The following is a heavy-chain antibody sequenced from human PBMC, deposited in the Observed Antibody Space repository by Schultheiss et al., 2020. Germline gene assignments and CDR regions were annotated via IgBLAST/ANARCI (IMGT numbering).Heavy chain of an antibody. D-gene: IGHD6-19*01. CDR2: ISGSGGST. CDR3: ANLAVAGRGY. CDR1: GFTVSSNY. V-gene: IGHV3-23*01. Sequence: GGSLRLSCAASGFTVSSNYMSWVRQAPGKGLEWVSAISGSGGSTYYADSVKGRFTISRDNSKNTLYLQMNSLRAEDTAVYYCANLAVAGRGYWGQGTLVTVSS. J-gene: IGHJ4*02.